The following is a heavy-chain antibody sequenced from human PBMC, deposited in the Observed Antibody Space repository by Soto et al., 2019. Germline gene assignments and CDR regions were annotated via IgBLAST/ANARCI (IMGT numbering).Heavy chain of an antibody. CDR1: GYTFTSYY. Sequence: ASVKVSCKASGYTFTSYYMHWVRQAPGQGLEWMGIINPSGRSTSYAQKFQGRVTMTRDTSTSTVYMELSSLRSEDTAVYYCACRGGSYPLLYYYYGMDVWGQGTTVTVSS. D-gene: IGHD1-26*01. V-gene: IGHV1-46*01. J-gene: IGHJ6*02. CDR3: ACRGGSYPLLYYYYGMDV. CDR2: INPSGRST.